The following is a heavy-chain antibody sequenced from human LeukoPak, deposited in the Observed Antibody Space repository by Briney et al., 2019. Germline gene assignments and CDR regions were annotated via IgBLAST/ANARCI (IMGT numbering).Heavy chain of an antibody. CDR3: AKDNCQGFCELVVAATLVY. D-gene: IGHD2-15*01. Sequence: GRSLRLSCAASGFTFSSYGMHWVRQAPGKGLEWVAVISYDGSNKYYADSVKGRFTISRDNSKNTLYLQMNSLRAEDTAVYYCAKDNCQGFCELVVAATLVYWGQGTLVTVSS. CDR1: GFTFSSYG. J-gene: IGHJ4*02. V-gene: IGHV3-30*18. CDR2: ISYDGSNK.